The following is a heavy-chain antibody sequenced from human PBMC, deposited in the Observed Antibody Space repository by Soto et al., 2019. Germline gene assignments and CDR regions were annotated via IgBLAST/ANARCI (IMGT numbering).Heavy chain of an antibody. J-gene: IGHJ6*02. CDR1: GYTFTSYG. D-gene: IGHD4-17*01. Sequence: ASVKVSCKASGYTFTSYGISWVRQAPGQGLEWMGWISAYNGNTNYAQKLQGRVTMTTDTSTSTAYMELRSLRSDDTAVYYCARVGNGDYDYYYYYGMDVWGQGTTVTVSS. V-gene: IGHV1-18*01. CDR2: ISAYNGNT. CDR3: ARVGNGDYDYYYYYGMDV.